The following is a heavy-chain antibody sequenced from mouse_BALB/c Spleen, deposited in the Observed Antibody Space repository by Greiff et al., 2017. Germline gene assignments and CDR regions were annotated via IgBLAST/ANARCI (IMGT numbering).Heavy chain of an antibody. CDR1: GFTFSSYT. CDR2: ISSGGSYT. CDR3: TRDRYDYDSDYYAMDD. D-gene: IGHD2-4*01. J-gene: IGHJ4*01. V-gene: IGHV5-6-4*01. Sequence: EVHLVESGGGLVKPGGSLKLSCAASGFTFSSYTMSWVRQTPEKRLEWVATISSGGSYTYYPDSVKGRFTISRDNAKNTLYLQMSSLKSEDTAMYYCTRDRYDYDSDYYAMDDWGQGTSVTVSS.